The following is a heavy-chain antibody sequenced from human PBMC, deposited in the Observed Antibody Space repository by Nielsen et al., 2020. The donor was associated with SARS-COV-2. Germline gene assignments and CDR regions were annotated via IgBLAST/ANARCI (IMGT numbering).Heavy chain of an antibody. V-gene: IGHV3-30-3*01. Sequence: GESLKISCAASGFTFSSYAMHWVRQAPGKGLEWVAVISYDGSNKYYADSVKGRFTISRDNAENTLYLQMDSLTADDTAIYYCTKDFDMPWGFWGQGALVTVSS. D-gene: IGHD3-9*01. J-gene: IGHJ4*02. CDR3: TKDFDMPWGF. CDR1: GFTFSSYA. CDR2: ISYDGSNK.